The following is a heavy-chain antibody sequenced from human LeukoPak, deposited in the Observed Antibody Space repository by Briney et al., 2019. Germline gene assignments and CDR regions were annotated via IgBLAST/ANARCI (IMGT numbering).Heavy chain of an antibody. Sequence: GESLKISCKGSGYSFTSYWIGWVRQMPGKGLEWMGIIYPGDSDTRYSPSFQGQVTISADKSISTAYLQWSSLKASDTAMYYCASSITIFGVVTDHYFDYWGQGTLVTVSS. CDR3: ASSITIFGVVTDHYFDY. D-gene: IGHD3-3*01. CDR2: IYPGDSDT. V-gene: IGHV5-51*01. CDR1: GYSFTSYW. J-gene: IGHJ4*02.